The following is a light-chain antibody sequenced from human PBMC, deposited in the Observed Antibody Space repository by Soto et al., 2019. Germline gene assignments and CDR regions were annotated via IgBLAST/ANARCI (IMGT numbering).Light chain of an antibody. CDR1: QSVSTN. V-gene: IGKV3-15*01. CDR2: GAS. Sequence: EIVMTQSPANLSVSPGERAILSCRASQSVSTNLAWYHQKPGQAPRLLIYGASTRATDIPARFTGSGSGTEFTLTISSLQSEDFAVYYCQHYHNWPITFGQGTRLEIK. J-gene: IGKJ5*01. CDR3: QHYHNWPIT.